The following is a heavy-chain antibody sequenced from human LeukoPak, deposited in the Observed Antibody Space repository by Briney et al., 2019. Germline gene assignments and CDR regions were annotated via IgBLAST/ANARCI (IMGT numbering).Heavy chain of an antibody. J-gene: IGHJ5*01. CDR3: AKDSVGATTLDWFDS. V-gene: IGHV3-30*02. Sequence: PGGSLRLSCAASGFTFKNYAMHWVRQAPGKGLDWVAFIRYDGNNKFYADSVKGRFTISRDNSKNTLYLQMNNLRPEDTAIYYCAKDSVGATTLDWFDSWGQGTLVTVSS. CDR2: IRYDGNNK. CDR1: GFTFKNYA. D-gene: IGHD1-26*01.